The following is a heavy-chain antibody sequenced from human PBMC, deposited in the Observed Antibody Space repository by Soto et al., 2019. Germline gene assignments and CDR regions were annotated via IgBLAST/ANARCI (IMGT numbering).Heavy chain of an antibody. Sequence: PGESLKIPCKGSGYSFTSYWIGWVRQIPGKGLEWMGIIYPGDSDTRYSPSFQGQVTISADKSISTAYLQWSSLKASDTAMYYCARQAYDILTGYYNMPVDYWGQGTLVTVSS. J-gene: IGHJ4*02. CDR2: IYPGDSDT. V-gene: IGHV5-51*01. CDR3: ARQAYDILTGYYNMPVDY. CDR1: GYSFTSYW. D-gene: IGHD3-9*01.